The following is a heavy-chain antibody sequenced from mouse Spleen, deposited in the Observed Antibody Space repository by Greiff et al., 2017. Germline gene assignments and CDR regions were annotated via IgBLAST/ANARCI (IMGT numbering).Heavy chain of an antibody. Sequence: VKLQESGPGLVQPSQSLSITCTVSGFSLTSYGVHWVRQSPGKGLEWLGVIWSGGSTDYNAAFISRLSISKDNSKSQVFFKMNSLQADDTAIYYCARNGFYYGSSYPVYFDYWGQGTTLTVSS. V-gene: IGHV2-2*01. CDR3: ARNGFYYGSSYPVYFDY. J-gene: IGHJ2*01. CDR1: GFSLTSYG. CDR2: IWSGGST. D-gene: IGHD1-1*01.